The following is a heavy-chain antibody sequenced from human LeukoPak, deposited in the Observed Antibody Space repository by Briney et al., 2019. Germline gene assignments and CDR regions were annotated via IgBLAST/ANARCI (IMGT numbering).Heavy chain of an antibody. D-gene: IGHD2-8*02. CDR2: ISSDGHT. Sequence: GGSLRLSCAASGFSFSNYAMSWVRQAPGKGLEWVSGISSDGHTYYADSVKGRCTISRDNSKNTVDLQMNSLRAEDTAVHYCAKEEALLYYFDYWGQGTLVTVSS. V-gene: IGHV3-23*01. CDR3: AKEEALLYYFDY. J-gene: IGHJ4*02. CDR1: GFSFSNYA.